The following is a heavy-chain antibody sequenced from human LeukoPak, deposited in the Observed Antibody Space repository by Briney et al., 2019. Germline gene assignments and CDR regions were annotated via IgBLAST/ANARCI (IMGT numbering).Heavy chain of an antibody. V-gene: IGHV3-21*06. J-gene: IGHJ4*02. CDR3: ARALIGYYFDY. Sequence: GGSLRLSCVGSGFSFSNYAMTWVRQAPGKGLQWVSAISGGGGDTYYADSVKGRFTISRDNSKNSLYLQMNSLRAEDTAVYYCARALIGYYFDYWGQGTLVTVSS. CDR1: GFSFSNYA. D-gene: IGHD2-8*01. CDR2: ISGGGGDT.